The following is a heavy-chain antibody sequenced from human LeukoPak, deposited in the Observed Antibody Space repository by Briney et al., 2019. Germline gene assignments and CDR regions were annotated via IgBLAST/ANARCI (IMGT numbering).Heavy chain of an antibody. D-gene: IGHD3-10*01. Sequence: PGRSLRLSCAASGFTFSSYGMHWVRQAPGKGLEWVAVIWYDGSDKYYAGSVKGRFTISRDNSKNTLSLQMNSLRAEDTAVYYCARVPIWFGELSFDYWGQGTLVTVSS. V-gene: IGHV3-33*01. J-gene: IGHJ4*02. CDR3: ARVPIWFGELSFDY. CDR2: IWYDGSDK. CDR1: GFTFSSYG.